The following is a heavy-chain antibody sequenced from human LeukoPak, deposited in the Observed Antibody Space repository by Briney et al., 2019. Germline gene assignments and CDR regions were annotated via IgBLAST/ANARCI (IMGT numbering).Heavy chain of an antibody. V-gene: IGHV1-18*01. CDR1: GYTFTSYG. CDR3: AREHSSSWYSLGGWFDP. CDR2: ISAYNGNT. Sequence: ASVKVSCKASGYTFTSYGISWVRQAPGQGLEWMGWISAYNGNTNYAQKLQGRDTMTTDTSTSTAYMELRSLRSDDTAVYYCAREHSSSWYSLGGWFDPWGQGTLVTVSS. D-gene: IGHD6-13*01. J-gene: IGHJ5*02.